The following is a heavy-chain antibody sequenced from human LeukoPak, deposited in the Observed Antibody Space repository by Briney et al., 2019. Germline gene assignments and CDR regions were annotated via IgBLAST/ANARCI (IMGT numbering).Heavy chain of an antibody. J-gene: IGHJ6*03. V-gene: IGHV4-39*07. CDR1: GGSISSSTYY. Sequence: SETLSLTCTVSGGSISSSTYYWGWIRQPPGKGLEWIGRIYTSGSTNYNPSLKSRVTMSVDTSKNQFSLKLSSVTAADTAVYYCARDKVTSGIAAARPYYYYYMDVWGKGTTVTVSS. CDR2: IYTSGST. D-gene: IGHD6-13*01. CDR3: ARDKVTSGIAAARPYYYYYMDV.